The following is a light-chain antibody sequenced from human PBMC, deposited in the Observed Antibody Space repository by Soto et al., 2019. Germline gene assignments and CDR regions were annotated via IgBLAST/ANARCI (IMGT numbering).Light chain of an antibody. CDR1: QSISNW. J-gene: IGKJ1*01. Sequence: DIQMTQSPSTLSASVGDRVTITCRASQSISNWLAWYQQKPGKAPKLLIYDASSLKSGVPFRFSGSGSGTIFTLTISSLQPEDVATYFCLQTYSPPWTFGQGTKVDIK. V-gene: IGKV1-5*01. CDR3: LQTYSPPWT. CDR2: DAS.